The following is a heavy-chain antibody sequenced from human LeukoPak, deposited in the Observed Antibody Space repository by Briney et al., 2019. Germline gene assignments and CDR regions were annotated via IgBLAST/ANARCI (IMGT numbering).Heavy chain of an antibody. Sequence: ASVKVSCKASGYTFTGYYMHWVRQAPGQGLEWMGWINPNSGGTNYAQKFQGRVTMTRDTSISTAYMELSRLRSDDTAVYYCARLAIGSNSSGWPQPFDYWGQGTLVTVSS. CDR2: INPNSGGT. V-gene: IGHV1-2*02. CDR3: ARLAIGSNSSGWPQPFDY. D-gene: IGHD6-19*01. J-gene: IGHJ4*02. CDR1: GYTFTGYY.